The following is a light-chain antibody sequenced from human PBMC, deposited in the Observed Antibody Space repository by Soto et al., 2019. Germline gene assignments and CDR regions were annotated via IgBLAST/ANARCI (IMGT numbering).Light chain of an antibody. CDR1: QSVSSY. Sequence: EIVLTQSPGTLSLSPGERATLSCRASQSVSSYLAWYQQKPGQAPRLLIYDTSNRATGIPARFSGSGSGTDFTLTISTLEPEDFAVYYCQQRSDWPPLTFGGGTTVEIK. J-gene: IGKJ4*01. CDR3: QQRSDWPPLT. CDR2: DTS. V-gene: IGKV3-11*01.